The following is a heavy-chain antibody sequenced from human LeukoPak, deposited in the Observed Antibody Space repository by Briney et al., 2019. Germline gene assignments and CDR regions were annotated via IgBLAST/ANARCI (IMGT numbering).Heavy chain of an antibody. V-gene: IGHV4-39*01. Sequence: SETLSLTCTVSGASITSSSYYWGWIRQPPGKGLEYIGTIYYSGNKYYNPSLSSRVTISVDTSKNQFSLKLSSVTAADTAVYYCARHSEVGSLRYFDYWGQGTLVTVSS. CDR3: ARHSEVGSLRYFDY. D-gene: IGHD4-17*01. CDR1: GASITSSSYY. J-gene: IGHJ4*02. CDR2: IYYSGNK.